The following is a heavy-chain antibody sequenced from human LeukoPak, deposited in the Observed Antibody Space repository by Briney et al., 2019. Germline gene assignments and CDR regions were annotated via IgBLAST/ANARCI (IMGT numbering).Heavy chain of an antibody. Sequence: GGSLRLSCAASGFTFSSYWMSWVRQAPGKGLEWVANIRQDGSDKYYVDSVEGRFTISRDNAKNSLYLQMNSLRAEDTAVYYCARDYYGSGRTHGMDVWGQGTTVTVSS. V-gene: IGHV3-7*01. J-gene: IGHJ6*02. D-gene: IGHD3-10*01. CDR2: IRQDGSDK. CDR3: ARDYYGSGRTHGMDV. CDR1: GFTFSSYW.